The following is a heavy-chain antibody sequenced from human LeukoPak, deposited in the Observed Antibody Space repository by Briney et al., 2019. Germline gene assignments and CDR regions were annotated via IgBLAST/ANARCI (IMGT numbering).Heavy chain of an antibody. J-gene: IGHJ3*01. CDR2: IIPIFGTA. CDR3: ARDPTTVTKGFDV. V-gene: IGHV1-69*05. Sequence: SVKVSCKASGGTFSSYAISWGRQAPGQGLEWMGGIIPIFGTANYAQKFQGRVTITTDESTSTAYMELSSLRSEDTAVYYCARDPTTVTKGFDVWGQGTMVTVSS. D-gene: IGHD4-17*01. CDR1: GGTFSSYA.